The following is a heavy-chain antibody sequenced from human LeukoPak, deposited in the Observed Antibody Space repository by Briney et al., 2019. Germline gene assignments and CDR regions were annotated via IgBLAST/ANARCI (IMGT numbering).Heavy chain of an antibody. CDR1: GGSISSGGYY. Sequence: SETLSLTCTVSGGSISSGGYYWSWIRQHPGKGLEWIGSIYYSGSTYYNPSLKSRVTMSVDTSKNQFSLKLSSVTAADTAVYYCARDRRVVRGGHGMDVWGQGTTVTVSS. CDR3: ARDRRVVRGGHGMDV. V-gene: IGHV4-31*03. CDR2: IYYSGST. J-gene: IGHJ6*02. D-gene: IGHD3-10*01.